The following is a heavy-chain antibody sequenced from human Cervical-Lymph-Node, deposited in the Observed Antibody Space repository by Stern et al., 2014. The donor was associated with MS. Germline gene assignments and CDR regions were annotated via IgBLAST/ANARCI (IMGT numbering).Heavy chain of an antibody. Sequence: VQLVESGGGVVQPGRSLRLSCAASGFSFNKYGFHWVRQAPGKGLEWLAGISYDGEDDYYADSVKGRFTISRDDSQNTLFLQMNSLRAEDTAVYYCAKDRRNYIHVYLSGWNGNALDVWGQGTWVTVSS. CDR2: ISYDGEDD. CDR1: GFSFNKYG. D-gene: IGHD6-19*01. CDR3: AKDRRNYIHVYLSGWNGNALDV. V-gene: IGHV3-30*18. J-gene: IGHJ3*01.